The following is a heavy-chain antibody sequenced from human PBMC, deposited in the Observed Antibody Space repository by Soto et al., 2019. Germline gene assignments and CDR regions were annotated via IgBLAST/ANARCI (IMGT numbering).Heavy chain of an antibody. CDR1: GFTFSSYS. D-gene: IGHD2-2*01. J-gene: IGHJ5*02. Sequence: PGGSLRLSCAASGFTFSSYSMNWVRQAPGKGLEWVSSISSSSSYIYYADSVKGRFTISRDNAKNSLYLQMNSLRAEDTAVYYCARDPQVPAAISWFDPWGQGTLVTVSS. CDR2: ISSSSSYI. V-gene: IGHV3-21*01. CDR3: ARDPQVPAAISWFDP.